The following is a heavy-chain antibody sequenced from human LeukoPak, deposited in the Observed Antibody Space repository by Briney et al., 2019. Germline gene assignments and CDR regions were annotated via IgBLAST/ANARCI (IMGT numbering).Heavy chain of an antibody. V-gene: IGHV4-39*07. J-gene: IGHJ5*02. CDR3: ARDKGVASWFDP. CDR1: GGSISSSSFY. Sequence: PSETLSLTCTVSGGSISSSSFYWGWIRQPPGKGLEWIGSIYYGGSTYYNPSLKSRVTISVDTSKNKFSLKLSSVTAADTAVYYCARDKGVASWFDPWGQGTLVTVSS. CDR2: IYYGGST. D-gene: IGHD3-10*01.